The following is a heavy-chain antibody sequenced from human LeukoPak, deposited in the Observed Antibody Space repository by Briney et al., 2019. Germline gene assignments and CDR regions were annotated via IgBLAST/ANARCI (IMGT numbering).Heavy chain of an antibody. CDR1: GYTFTAYY. V-gene: IGHV1-2*02. CDR2: INPKNADT. CDR3: ARVGDSSRRTFHYFDY. D-gene: IGHD6-13*01. J-gene: IGHJ4*02. Sequence: GASVKVSCKASGYTFTAYYMHWVRQAPGQGLEWMGWINPKNADTTYAQKFQGRVTMTRDTSISTAYMELSSLRSDDTAVYYCARVGDSSRRTFHYFDYWGQGTLVTVSS.